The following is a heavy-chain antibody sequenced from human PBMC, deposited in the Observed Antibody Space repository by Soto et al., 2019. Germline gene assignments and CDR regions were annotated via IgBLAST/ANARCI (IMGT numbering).Heavy chain of an antibody. CDR3: ANVDWNYGKDA. Sequence: EVQLLESGGGLVQPGGSLRLSCAASGLTFRSYAMSWVRQAPGKGLEWVSGINGFGDRTNYADSVKGRFTISRDNSKNTLYLQMNSLRVADTAIYYCANVDWNYGKDAWGQGTTVTVSS. V-gene: IGHV3-23*01. D-gene: IGHD1-1*01. CDR2: INGFGDRT. J-gene: IGHJ6*02. CDR1: GLTFRSYA.